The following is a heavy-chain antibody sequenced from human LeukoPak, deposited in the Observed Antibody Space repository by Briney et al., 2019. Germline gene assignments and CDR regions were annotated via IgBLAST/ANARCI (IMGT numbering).Heavy chain of an antibody. D-gene: IGHD6-19*01. J-gene: IGHJ4*02. Sequence: GGSLRLSCAASGFTFSSCAMTWVRQAPGKGLEWVSAISGSGGSTYYADSVKGRFTISRDDSKNTLYLQMNSLRAEDTAVYYCAKDSPPGIAVAGLFDYWGQGTLVTVSS. CDR2: ISGSGGST. V-gene: IGHV3-23*01. CDR3: AKDSPPGIAVAGLFDY. CDR1: GFTFSSCA.